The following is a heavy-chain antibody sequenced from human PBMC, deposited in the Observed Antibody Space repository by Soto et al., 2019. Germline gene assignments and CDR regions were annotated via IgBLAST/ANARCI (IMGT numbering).Heavy chain of an antibody. CDR3: EKARFGNYYYGMDV. CDR1: GFTFSTYG. D-gene: IGHD3-16*01. Sequence: GGSLRLSCEASGFTFSTYGMHWVRQAPGKGLEWVALISYDGDSKYYADSVKGRFTISRDNSKNTLYLQMSSRRPEDTDVYYYEKARFGNYYYGMDVWGQGTMVTVSS. V-gene: IGHV3-30*18. J-gene: IGHJ6*02. CDR2: ISYDGDSK.